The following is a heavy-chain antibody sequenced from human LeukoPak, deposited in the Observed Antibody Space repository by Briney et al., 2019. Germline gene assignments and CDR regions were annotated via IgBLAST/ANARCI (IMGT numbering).Heavy chain of an antibody. CDR1: GGSISSSNW. CDR2: IYHSGST. CDR3: ARDTYYYDSSGLTTIDY. Sequence: SGTLSLTCAVSGGSISSSNWWSWVRQPPGKGLEWIGEIYHSGSTNYNPSLKSRVTMSVDTSKNQFSLKLSSVTAADTAVYYCARDTYYYDSSGLTTIDYWGQGTLVTVSS. J-gene: IGHJ4*02. D-gene: IGHD3-22*01. V-gene: IGHV4-4*02.